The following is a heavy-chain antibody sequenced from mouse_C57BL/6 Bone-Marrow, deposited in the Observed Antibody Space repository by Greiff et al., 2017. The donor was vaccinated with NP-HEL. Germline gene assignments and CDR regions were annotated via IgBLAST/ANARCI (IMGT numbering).Heavy chain of an antibody. V-gene: IGHV1-67*01. CDR3: SRGGDGYYFAY. Sequence: QVQLQQSGAELVRPGASVKLSCKASGYTFTDYAMHWVKQSHGKGLEWIGVICTYYGDASYNQKFKDKATMTVAKSSSTAYMELARLTSEDSAVFYCSRGGDGYYFAYWGQGTLVTVSA. D-gene: IGHD2-3*01. J-gene: IGHJ3*01. CDR1: GYTFTDYA. CDR2: ICTYYGDA.